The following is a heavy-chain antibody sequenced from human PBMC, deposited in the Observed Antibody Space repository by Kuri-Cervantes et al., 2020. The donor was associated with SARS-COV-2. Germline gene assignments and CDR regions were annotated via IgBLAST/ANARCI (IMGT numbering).Heavy chain of an antibody. CDR1: GFTFSSYS. CDR2: ISYDGSNK. V-gene: IGHV3-30*03. CDR3: ASALLMGGDYVGVIDY. Sequence: GGSLRLSCAASGFTFSSYSMNWVRQAPGKGLEWVAVISYDGSNKYYADSVKGRFTISRDNSKNTLYLQMNSLRAEDTAVYYCASALLMGGDYVGVIDYWGQGTLVTVSS. J-gene: IGHJ4*02. D-gene: IGHD4-23*01.